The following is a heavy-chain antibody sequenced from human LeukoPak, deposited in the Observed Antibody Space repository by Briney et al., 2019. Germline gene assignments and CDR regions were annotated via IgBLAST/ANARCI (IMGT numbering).Heavy chain of an antibody. CDR3: ARVLGVPAAIESAAFDI. V-gene: IGHV3-20*01. D-gene: IGHD2-2*02. J-gene: IGHJ3*02. CDR2: INWNGGST. Sequence: GGSLRLSCAASGFTFNDYGMTWVRQVPGKGLEWVSGINWNGGSTGYADSVKGRFTISRDNAKNSLDLQMDSLRVEDTAFYHCARVLGVPAAIESAAFDIWGQGTMVTVSS. CDR1: GFTFNDYG.